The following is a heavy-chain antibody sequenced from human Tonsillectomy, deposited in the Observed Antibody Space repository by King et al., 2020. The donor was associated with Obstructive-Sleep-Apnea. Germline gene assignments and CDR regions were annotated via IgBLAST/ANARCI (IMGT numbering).Heavy chain of an antibody. CDR3: AKDLSSWYSDYPFDY. J-gene: IGHJ4*02. CDR1: GFTFSVYG. CDR2: ISGKGGDST. Sequence: VQLVESGGGFVQTGGSLRLSCAASGFTFSVYGMNWVRQAPGKGLEWVSSISGKGGDSTYYADSVKGRFTISRDNSKNTLYLQMNSLRAEDTAVYYCAKDLSSWYSDYPFDYWGQGTLVTVSS. D-gene: IGHD6-13*01. V-gene: IGHV3-23*04.